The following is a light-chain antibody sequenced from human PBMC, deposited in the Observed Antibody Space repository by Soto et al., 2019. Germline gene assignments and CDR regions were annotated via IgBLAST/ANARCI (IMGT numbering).Light chain of an antibody. CDR2: KAS. Sequence: DIQMTQSPSTLSASVGDRVTITCRASQSISSWLAWYQQKPGTAPKLLIYKASTLESGVPSRFSGIRSGTEFTLCVSSLQPDDFATYYCQQYNDSFPYTFGQGTKLEIK. J-gene: IGKJ2*01. V-gene: IGKV1-5*03. CDR1: QSISSW. CDR3: QQYNDSFPYT.